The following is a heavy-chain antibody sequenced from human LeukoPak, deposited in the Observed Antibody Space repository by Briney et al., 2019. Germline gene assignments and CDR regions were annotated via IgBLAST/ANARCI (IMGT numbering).Heavy chain of an antibody. D-gene: IGHD1-26*01. CDR2: ITSSSSYI. J-gene: IGHJ3*02. Sequence: PGGSLRLSCAASGFTFSSYSMNWVRQAPGKGLEWVSSITSSSSYIYYADSVKGRFTISRDNAKNSLYLQMNSLGAEDTAVYYCARAKVGATYDAFDIWGQGTMVTVCS. CDR3: ARAKVGATYDAFDI. CDR1: GFTFSSYS. V-gene: IGHV3-21*01.